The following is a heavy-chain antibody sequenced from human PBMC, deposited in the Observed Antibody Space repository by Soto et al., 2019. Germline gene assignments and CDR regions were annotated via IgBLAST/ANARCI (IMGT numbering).Heavy chain of an antibody. CDR3: ARGTTTSAFSVMDV. CDR2: ISYDGDNK. Sequence: QVQLVESGGGVVQPGRSLRLSCAASGFTFSYHALNWVRQAPGKGLEWVAVISYDGDNKYIAEAVKGRLTISRDNPKNTVSLQMNSLRTEDMAMYFCARGTTTSAFSVMDVWGQGTTVTVSS. CDR1: GFTFSYHA. D-gene: IGHD1-1*01. J-gene: IGHJ6*02. V-gene: IGHV3-30-3*01.